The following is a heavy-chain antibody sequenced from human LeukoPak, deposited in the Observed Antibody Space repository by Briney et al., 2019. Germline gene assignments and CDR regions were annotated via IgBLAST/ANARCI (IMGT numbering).Heavy chain of an antibody. Sequence: PSQTLSLTCTVSGGSISSGSYYWSWIRQPAGKGLEWIGRIYTSGSTNYNPSLKSRVTISVDTSKNQFSLKLSSVTAADTAVYYCARLMVRGVNFDYWGQGTLVTVSP. CDR1: GGSISSGSYY. J-gene: IGHJ4*02. D-gene: IGHD3-10*01. CDR2: IYTSGST. CDR3: ARLMVRGVNFDY. V-gene: IGHV4-61*02.